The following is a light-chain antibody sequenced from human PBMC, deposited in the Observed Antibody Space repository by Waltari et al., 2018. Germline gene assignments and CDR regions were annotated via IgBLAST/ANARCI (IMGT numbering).Light chain of an antibody. CDR3: QQFYSCPNVSPT. J-gene: IGKJ1*01. Sequence: DIVMTQSPDSLAVSLGERATINCKSSQSVLHSSNNKNYLSWYQQKQGQPPKLLISWASTRESGVPDRFSGSGSGTDFTLTISSLQAEDVAVYYCQQFYSCPNVSPTFGQGTKVEIK. CDR2: WAS. CDR1: QSVLHSSNNKNY. V-gene: IGKV4-1*01.